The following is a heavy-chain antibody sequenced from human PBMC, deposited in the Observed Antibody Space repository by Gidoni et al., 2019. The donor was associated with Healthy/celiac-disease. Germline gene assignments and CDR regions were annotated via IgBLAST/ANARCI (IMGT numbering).Heavy chain of an antibody. V-gene: IGHV4-61*02. D-gene: IGHD7-27*01. Sequence: QVQLQESGPGLVKPSQTLSRTCTVSGGAISSGSYYWSWIRQPAGKGLEWIGRSSTRGSTNYTPSLKSLVTISVDTSKNQFSLKLSSVTAADTAVYYCARDSGAGAFDIWGQGTMVTVSS. CDR1: GGAISSGSYY. J-gene: IGHJ3*02. CDR2: SSTRGST. CDR3: ARDSGAGAFDI.